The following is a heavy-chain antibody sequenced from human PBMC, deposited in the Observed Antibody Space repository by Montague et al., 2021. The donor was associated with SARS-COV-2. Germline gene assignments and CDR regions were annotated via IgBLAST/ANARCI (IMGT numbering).Heavy chain of an antibody. Sequence: SETLSLTCAVDLHCGSSGYRAQIGRPPVWTLVSLEYRMHSGTTKYNPSLKSRVTISVDTSKNQFSLKLSSVTAADTAAYYCARLEAGDCIGGSCYSSWFDHWGQGTLVTVSS. D-gene: IGHD2-15*01. J-gene: IGHJ5*02. CDR2: RMHSGTT. CDR3: ARLEAGDCIGGSCYSSWFDH. V-gene: IGHV4-59*08. CDR1: LHCGSSGY.